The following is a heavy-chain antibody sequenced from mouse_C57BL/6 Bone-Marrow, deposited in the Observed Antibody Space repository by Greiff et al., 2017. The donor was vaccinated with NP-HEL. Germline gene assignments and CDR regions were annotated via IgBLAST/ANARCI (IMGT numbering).Heavy chain of an antibody. J-gene: IGHJ4*01. Sequence: VQLVESGPGLVAPSQSLSITCTVSGFSLTSYAISWVRQPPGKGLEWLGVIWTGGGTNYNSALKSRLSISKDNSKSQVFLKMNSLQTDDTARYYCARNSYYYGSSPYYYAMDYWGQGTSVTVSS. D-gene: IGHD1-1*01. CDR3: ARNSYYYGSSPYYYAMDY. V-gene: IGHV2-9-1*01. CDR2: IWTGGGT. CDR1: GFSLTSYA.